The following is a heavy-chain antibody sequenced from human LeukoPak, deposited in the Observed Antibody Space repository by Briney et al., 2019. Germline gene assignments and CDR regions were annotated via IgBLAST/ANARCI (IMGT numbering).Heavy chain of an antibody. Sequence: GGSLRLSCVASEFSFTNSWMSWVRQAPGKGLEWVANIKEDGSDKDYVDAVKGRFTISRDNTKNSLYLQMNSLRGEDTAVYYCARHQRTVSRGYSYGYASYYFDYWGQGTLVTVSS. CDR2: IKEDGSDK. CDR1: EFSFTNSW. V-gene: IGHV3-7*01. CDR3: ARHQRTVSRGYSYGYASYYFDY. D-gene: IGHD5-18*01. J-gene: IGHJ4*02.